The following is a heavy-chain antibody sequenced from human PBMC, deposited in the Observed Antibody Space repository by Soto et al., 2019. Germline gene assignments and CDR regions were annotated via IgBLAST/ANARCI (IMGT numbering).Heavy chain of an antibody. CDR3: VKGSSSGLGYYYYGMDV. Sequence: GGSLRLSCSASGFTFSSYAMHWVRQAPGKGLEYVSAISSNGGSTYYADSVKGRFTISRDNSKNTLYLQMSSLRAEDTAVYYCVKGSSSGLGYYYYGMDVWGQGTTVTVSS. J-gene: IGHJ6*02. D-gene: IGHD6-6*01. CDR2: ISSNGGST. CDR1: GFTFSSYA. V-gene: IGHV3-64D*08.